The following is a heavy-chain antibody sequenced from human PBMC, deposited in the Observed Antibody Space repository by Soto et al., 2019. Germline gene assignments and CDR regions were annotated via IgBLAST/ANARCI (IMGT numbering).Heavy chain of an antibody. J-gene: IGHJ4*02. CDR3: ARDSPYSSGWYYFDY. V-gene: IGHV1-69*13. Sequence: ASVKVSCKASGGTFSSYAISWVRQAPGQGLEWMGGIIPIFGTANYAQKFQGRVTITADESTGTAYMELSSLRSEDTAVYYCARDSPYSSGWYYFDYWGQGTLVTVSS. CDR1: GGTFSSYA. D-gene: IGHD6-19*01. CDR2: IIPIFGTA.